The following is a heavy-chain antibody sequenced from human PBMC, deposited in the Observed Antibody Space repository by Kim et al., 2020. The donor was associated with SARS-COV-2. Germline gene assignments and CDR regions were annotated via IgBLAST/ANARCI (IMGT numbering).Heavy chain of an antibody. Sequence: SETLSLTCTVSGGSISSSSYYWGWIRQPPGKGLEWIGSIYYSGSTYYNPSLKSRVTISVDTSKNQFSLKLSSVTAADTAVYYCARHEEAHRYYYGSGSPIDWFDPWGQGTLVTVSS. CDR3: ARHEEAHRYYYGSGSPIDWFDP. J-gene: IGHJ5*02. CDR2: IYYSGST. D-gene: IGHD3-10*01. CDR1: GGSISSSSYY. V-gene: IGHV4-39*01.